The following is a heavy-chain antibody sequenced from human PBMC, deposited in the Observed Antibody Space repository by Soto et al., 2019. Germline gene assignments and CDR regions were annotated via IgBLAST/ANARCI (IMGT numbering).Heavy chain of an antibody. V-gene: IGHV3-23*01. Sequence: EVQLLESGGGLVQPGGSLRLSCAASGFTFSSYAMSWVRQAPGKGLEWVSAISGSGGSTYYADSVKGQFTISRDNSKNTLYLQVNSLRAEDTAVYYCAKDRGPWRAMIVEVGAFDIWGQGTMVTVSS. CDR3: AKDRGPWRAMIVEVGAFDI. CDR2: ISGSGGST. CDR1: GFTFSSYA. D-gene: IGHD3-22*01. J-gene: IGHJ3*02.